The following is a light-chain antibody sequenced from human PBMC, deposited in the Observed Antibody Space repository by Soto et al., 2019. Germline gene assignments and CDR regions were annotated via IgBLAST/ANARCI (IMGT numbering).Light chain of an antibody. V-gene: IGLV1-44*01. CDR2: SNN. J-gene: IGLJ1*01. CDR3: AAWDDNLSGRFV. Sequence: QSVLTQPPSASGTPGQRVTISCSGSSSNIGSNTVTWYLQLPGTAPKLLIHSNNQRPSGVPDRFSGSKSGTSASLAISGLQSEDEAHYYCAAWDDNLSGRFVFGTGTQLTVL. CDR1: SSNIGSNT.